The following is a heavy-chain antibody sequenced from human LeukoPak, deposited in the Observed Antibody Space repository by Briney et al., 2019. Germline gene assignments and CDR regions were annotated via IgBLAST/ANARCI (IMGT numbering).Heavy chain of an antibody. CDR3: ARGRGSNCSGGSCYRTDAFDI. J-gene: IGHJ3*02. CDR1: GGSFSGYY. D-gene: IGHD2-15*01. V-gene: IGHV4-34*01. Sequence: PETLSLTCAVYGGSFSGYYWSWIRQPPGKGLEWIGEINHSGSTNYNPSLKSRVTISVDTSKNQFSLKLSSVTAADTAVYYCARGRGSNCSGGSCYRTDAFDIWGQGTMVTVSS. CDR2: INHSGST.